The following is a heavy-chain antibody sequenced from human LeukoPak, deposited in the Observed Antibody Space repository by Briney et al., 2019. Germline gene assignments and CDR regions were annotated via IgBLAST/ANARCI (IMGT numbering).Heavy chain of an antibody. CDR3: VRGDDYIFDY. J-gene: IGHJ4*02. V-gene: IGHV4-4*02. Sequence: GSLRLSCAVSGLTFSSSWMDWVRQAPGKGLEWIGEISHSGATNHNPSLKSRVTMSLDKSKNQLSLRVNSVTAADAAVYYCVRGDDYIFDYWGQGTLVTVSS. CDR1: GLTFSSSW. D-gene: IGHD4-11*01. CDR2: ISHSGAT.